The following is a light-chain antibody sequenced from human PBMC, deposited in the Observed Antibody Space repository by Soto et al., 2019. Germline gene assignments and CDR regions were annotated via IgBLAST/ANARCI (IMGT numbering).Light chain of an antibody. CDR1: SSNIGAGYD. V-gene: IGLV1-40*01. J-gene: IGLJ2*01. CDR3: QSYDSSLSGSV. Sequence: QSVLTQPPSVSRAPGQRVTISCTGSSSNIGAGYDVHWYQQLPGTAPKLLIYGNSNRPSGVPDRFSGSKSGTSASLAITGLLAEDEADYYCQSYDSSLSGSVFGGGTKVTVL. CDR2: GNS.